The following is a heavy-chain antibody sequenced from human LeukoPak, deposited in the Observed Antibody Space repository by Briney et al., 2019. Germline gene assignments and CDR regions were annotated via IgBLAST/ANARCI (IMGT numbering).Heavy chain of an antibody. D-gene: IGHD6-19*01. Sequence: GGSLRVSRAASGFAFSDYYLSWIRQAPGKGLEWISYISSSGSTINYADSVKGRFTISRDNAKNSLYLQMNSLRAEDTAMYYCARGSGWFYNHMYYFGYWGQIALDTLSS. V-gene: IGHV3-11*04. CDR2: ISSSGSTI. J-gene: IGHJ4*02. CDR3: ARGSGWFYNHMYYFGY. CDR1: GFAFSDYY.